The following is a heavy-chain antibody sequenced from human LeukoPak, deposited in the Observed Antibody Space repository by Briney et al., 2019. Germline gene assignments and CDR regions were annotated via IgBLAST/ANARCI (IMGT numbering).Heavy chain of an antibody. Sequence: PSETLSLTCTVSGGSISSSSYYWGWIRQPPGKGLEWIGSIYYSGSTYYNPSLKSRVTISVDTSKNQFSLKLSSVTAADTAVYYCARGGRVPGIAAPAQWGQGTLVTVSS. D-gene: IGHD6-13*01. J-gene: IGHJ4*02. CDR3: ARGGRVPGIAAPAQ. V-gene: IGHV4-39*07. CDR1: GGSISSSSYY. CDR2: IYYSGST.